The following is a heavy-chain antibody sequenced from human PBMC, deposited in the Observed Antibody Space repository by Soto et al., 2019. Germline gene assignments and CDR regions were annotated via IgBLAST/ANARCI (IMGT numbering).Heavy chain of an antibody. D-gene: IGHD4-17*01. Sequence: PSETLSLTCAVYGGSFSGYYRGWIRQPPGKGLEWIGSIYYSGSTYYNPSLKSRVTISVDTSKNQFSLKLSSVTAADTAVYYCASRLDYGDLDYWGQGTLVTVSS. CDR3: ASRLDYGDLDY. CDR2: IYYSGST. CDR1: GGSFSGYY. J-gene: IGHJ4*02. V-gene: IGHV4-39*01.